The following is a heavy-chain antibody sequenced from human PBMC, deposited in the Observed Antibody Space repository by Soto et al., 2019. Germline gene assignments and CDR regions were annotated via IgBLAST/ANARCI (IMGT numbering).Heavy chain of an antibody. V-gene: IGHV3-23*01. CDR1: GFTFSSYA. CDR2: ISGRGGST. D-gene: IGHD3-10*01. CDR3: AKGWFGELLYYFDY. J-gene: IGHJ4*02. Sequence: GGSLRLSCAASGFTFSSYAMSWVRQAPGKGLEWVSAISGRGGSTYYADSVKGRFTISRDNSKNTLYLQMNSLRAEDTAVYYCAKGWFGELLYYFDYWGQGTMVTVSS.